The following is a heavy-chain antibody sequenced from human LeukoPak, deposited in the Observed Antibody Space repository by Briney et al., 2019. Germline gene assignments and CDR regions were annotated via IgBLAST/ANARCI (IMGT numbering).Heavy chain of an antibody. CDR3: ASEGLGAARLLGDYYYGMDV. J-gene: IGHJ6*02. CDR1: GGTFSSYA. Sequence: ASVKVSCKASGGTFSSYAISWVRQAPGQGLEWMGRIIPILGIANYAQKFQGRVTITADKSTSTAYMALSSLRSEDTAVYYCASEGLGAARLLGDYYYGMDVWGQGTTVTVSS. D-gene: IGHD6-6*01. V-gene: IGHV1-69*04. CDR2: IIPILGIA.